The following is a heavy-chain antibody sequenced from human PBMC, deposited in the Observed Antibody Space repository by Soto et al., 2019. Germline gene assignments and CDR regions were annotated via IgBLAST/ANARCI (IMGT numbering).Heavy chain of an antibody. Sequence: QVQLQEAGPGLVKPSETLSLTCSVSGASISNYYWSWIRQPPGKGLEWIGYIYYRGSTNYNPSLKSRVTFSVDTSRNQVSLRLTSVTAADTAVYYCATAVPHDYVPNYYPVDVWGRGITVTVSS. CDR3: ATAVPHDYVPNYYPVDV. V-gene: IGHV4-59*01. CDR2: IYYRGST. J-gene: IGHJ6*03. CDR1: GASISNYY. D-gene: IGHD4-17*01.